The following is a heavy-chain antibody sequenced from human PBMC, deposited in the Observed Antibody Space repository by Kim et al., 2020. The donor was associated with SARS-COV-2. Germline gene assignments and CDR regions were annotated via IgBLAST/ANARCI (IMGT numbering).Heavy chain of an antibody. D-gene: IGHD4-17*01. Sequence: SETLSLTCTVSGGSISSSSYYWGWIRQPPGKGLEWIGSIYYSGSTYYNPSLKSRVTISVDTSKNQFSLKLSSVTAADMAVYYCARRAFDYEFDYWGQGTLVTVSS. CDR1: GGSISSSSYY. CDR2: IYYSGST. CDR3: ARRAFDYEFDY. J-gene: IGHJ4*02. V-gene: IGHV4-39*01.